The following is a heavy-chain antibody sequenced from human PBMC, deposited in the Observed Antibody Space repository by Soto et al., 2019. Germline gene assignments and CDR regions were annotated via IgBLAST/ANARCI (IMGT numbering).Heavy chain of an antibody. Sequence: SETLSLTCTVSVGSISRYYWSWIRPPPGKGLEWIGYIYYSGSTNYNPSLKSRVTISVDTSKNQFSLKLSSVTAADTAVYYCARGGNSMVRGVIYDYWGQGTLVTVS. CDR2: IYYSGST. V-gene: IGHV4-59*01. J-gene: IGHJ4*02. CDR1: VGSISRYY. CDR3: ARGGNSMVRGVIYDY. D-gene: IGHD3-10*01.